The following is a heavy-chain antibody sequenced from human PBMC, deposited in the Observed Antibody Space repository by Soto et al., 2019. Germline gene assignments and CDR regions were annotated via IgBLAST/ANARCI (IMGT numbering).Heavy chain of an antibody. Sequence: GGSLRLSCAASGFTFSSYSMSWVRQAPGKGLEWVSAISGSGGSTYYADSVKGRFTISRDNSKNTLYLQMNSLRAEDTAVYYCAKPELRFLEWLLFYYWGQGTLVTVSS. CDR2: ISGSGGST. CDR1: GFTFSSYS. D-gene: IGHD3-3*01. J-gene: IGHJ4*02. V-gene: IGHV3-23*01. CDR3: AKPELRFLEWLLFYY.